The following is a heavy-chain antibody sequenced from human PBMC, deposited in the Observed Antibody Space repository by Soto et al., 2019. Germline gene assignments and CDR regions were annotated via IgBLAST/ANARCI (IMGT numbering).Heavy chain of an antibody. CDR2: IIPIFGTA. J-gene: IGHJ6*02. CDR1: GGTFSSYA. V-gene: IGHV1-69*13. CDR3: ARIGVAMGYGMDV. Sequence: GASVKVSCKASGGTFSSYAISWVRQAPGQGLEWMGGIIPIFGTANYAQKFQGRVTITADESTSTAYTELSSLRSEDTAVYYRARIGVAMGYGMDVWGQGTTVTVSS. D-gene: IGHD2-2*01.